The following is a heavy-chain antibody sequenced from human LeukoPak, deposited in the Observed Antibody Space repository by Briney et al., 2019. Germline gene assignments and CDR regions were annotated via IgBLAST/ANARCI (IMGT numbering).Heavy chain of an antibody. J-gene: IGHJ4*02. D-gene: IGHD3-22*01. CDR3: ARGQDTEYYYDSSGYYLGFDY. Sequence: ASVKVSCKVSGYTFTSYDINWVRQATGQGLEWMGWMNPNSGNTGYAQKFQGRVTMTRNTSISTAYMELSSLRSEDTAVYYCARGQDTEYYYDSSGYYLGFDYWGQGTLVTVSS. V-gene: IGHV1-8*01. CDR1: GYTFTSYD. CDR2: MNPNSGNT.